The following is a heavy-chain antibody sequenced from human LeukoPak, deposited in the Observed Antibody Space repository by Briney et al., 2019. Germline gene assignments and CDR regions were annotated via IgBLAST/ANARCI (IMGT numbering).Heavy chain of an antibody. CDR2: ISSGSDYI. V-gene: IGHV3-21*01. Sequence: GGSLRLSCAVSGFTFSNFNMNWVRQSPGKGLEWVSSISSGSDYIYYADSLKGRLTISRDNAKNSLYLQMNSLRAEDTAVYYCARGDPYYFDYWGQGTLVTVSS. D-gene: IGHD2-21*02. CDR1: GFTFSNFN. CDR3: ARGDPYYFDY. J-gene: IGHJ4*02.